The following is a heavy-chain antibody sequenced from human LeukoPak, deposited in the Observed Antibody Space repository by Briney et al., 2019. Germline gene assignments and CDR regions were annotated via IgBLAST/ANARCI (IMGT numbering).Heavy chain of an antibody. J-gene: IGHJ4*02. CDR2: MNPNGGNT. V-gene: IGHV1-8*01. Sequence: ASVKVSCKASGYTFTSCDINWVRQATGQGLEWMGWMNPNGGNTGYGQSFQGRITMTRDISIGTAYMELSNLTPEDTAIYYCTRGSSGRRDNWGQGTLVTVSA. D-gene: IGHD6-19*01. CDR1: GYTFTSCD. CDR3: TRGSSGRRDN.